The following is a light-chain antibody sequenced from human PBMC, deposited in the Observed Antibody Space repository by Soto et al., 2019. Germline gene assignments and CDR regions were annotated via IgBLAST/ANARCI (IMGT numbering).Light chain of an antibody. V-gene: IGLV4-60*02. J-gene: IGLJ2*01. CDR1: SGHSSYI. Sequence: QPVLTQSSSASASLGSSVKLTCTLSSGHSSYIIAWHHQQPGKAPRYLMKLEGSGSYNKGSGVPDRFSGSSSGADRYLTISHLQFEDEANYYCETWDSNTRVFGGGTKPTVL. CDR3: ETWDSNTRV. CDR2: LEGSGSY.